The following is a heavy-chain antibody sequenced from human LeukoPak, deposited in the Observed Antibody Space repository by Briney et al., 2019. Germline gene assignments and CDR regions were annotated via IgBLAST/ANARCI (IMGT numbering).Heavy chain of an antibody. Sequence: SETLSLTCTVSAYSISSGYFWGWIRQPPGKGPEWIGSIFHSGSVYYNPSLQSRVTISVDTSTNRFSLKLTSVTAADTALYYCARVVASTSIDSWGQGTLVTVSS. D-gene: IGHD2-15*01. V-gene: IGHV4-38-2*02. J-gene: IGHJ4*02. CDR1: AYSISSGYF. CDR3: ARVVASTSIDS. CDR2: IFHSGSV.